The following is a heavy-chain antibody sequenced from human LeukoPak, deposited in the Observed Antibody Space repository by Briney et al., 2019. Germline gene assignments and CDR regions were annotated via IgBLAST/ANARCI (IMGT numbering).Heavy chain of an antibody. V-gene: IGHV3-48*01. CDR2: ISSSSSTI. J-gene: IGHJ4*02. CDR1: GFTFSSYS. D-gene: IGHD5-18*01. Sequence: GGSLRLSXAASGFTFSSYSMNWVRQAPGKGLEWVSYISSSSSTIYYADSVKGRFTISRDNSKNTLSLQMNSLRPEDTAVYYCAKAYSYGFDYWGQGTLVTVSS. CDR3: AKAYSYGFDY.